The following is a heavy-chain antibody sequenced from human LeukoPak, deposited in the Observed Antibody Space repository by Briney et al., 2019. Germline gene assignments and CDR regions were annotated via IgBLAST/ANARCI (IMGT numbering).Heavy chain of an antibody. CDR3: ARGGFRRFDY. V-gene: IGHV3-7*05. CDR2: IKEDGSEK. J-gene: IGHJ4*02. Sequence: GGSLRLSCAASGFSFTSYWMSWVRQAPGKGLGWVASIKEDGSEKYYADSVRGRFTISRDNAKNSLYLQMNSLRVDDTAVYYCARGGFRRFDYWGQGTLVTVSS. CDR1: GFSFTSYW. D-gene: IGHD3-10*01.